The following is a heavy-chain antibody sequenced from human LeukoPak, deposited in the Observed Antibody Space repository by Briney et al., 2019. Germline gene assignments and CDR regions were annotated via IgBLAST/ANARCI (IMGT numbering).Heavy chain of an antibody. D-gene: IGHD2-21*01. CDR2: ISNNDI. CDR3: ARDIHWSFYH. CDR1: GFTFSSYS. J-gene: IGHJ4*02. Sequence: GGSLRLSCAASGFTFSSYSMNWVRQAPGKGLEGVSYISNNDIYYADSVKGRFTISRDNAESSLYLQMDSLRVEDTAIYYRARDIHWSFYHWGQGTLVTASS. V-gene: IGHV3-21*05.